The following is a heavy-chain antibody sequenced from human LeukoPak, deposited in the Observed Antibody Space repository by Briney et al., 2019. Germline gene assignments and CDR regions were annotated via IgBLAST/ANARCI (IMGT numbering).Heavy chain of an antibody. CDR1: GFTLSSYE. CDR2: ISSSGSTI. J-gene: IGHJ4*02. D-gene: IGHD2-8*01. CDR3: VRDTKDY. Sequence: GGSLRLSCIASGFTLSSYEMSWIRQAPGKGLEWVSYISSSGSTIYYADSVKGRFTISRDNTKNSLYLQLNSLRADDTAIYYCVRDTKDYWGQGTLVTVSS. V-gene: IGHV3-48*03.